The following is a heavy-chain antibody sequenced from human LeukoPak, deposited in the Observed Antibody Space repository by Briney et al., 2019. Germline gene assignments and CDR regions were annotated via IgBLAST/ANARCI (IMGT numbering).Heavy chain of an antibody. CDR2: IRYDGSNT. V-gene: IGHV3-30*02. J-gene: IGHJ4*02. D-gene: IGHD1-26*01. CDR3: AKVDSGSYQIDY. Sequence: GGSLRLSCAASGFTFSSYAMSWVRQAPGKGLEWVAFIRYDGSNTYYADSVKGRFTISRDNSKNTLYLQMNSLRGEDTAVYYCAKVDSGSYQIDYWGQGTLVTVSA. CDR1: GFTFSSYA.